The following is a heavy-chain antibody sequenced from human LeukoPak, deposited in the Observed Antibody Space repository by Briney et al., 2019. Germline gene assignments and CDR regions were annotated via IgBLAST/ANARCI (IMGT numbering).Heavy chain of an antibody. Sequence: SETLSLTCTVSGDSISSYYWTWIRQPAGKGLEWIGRMFTSGNPNYNPSLTGRLSMSVDTSKNQFSLKLTSVTAADTAVYYCARGLGASGRYNYYYMDVWGQGTTVTVSS. CDR1: GDSISSYY. J-gene: IGHJ6*03. CDR2: MFTSGNP. V-gene: IGHV4-4*07. CDR3: ARGLGASGRYNYYYMDV. D-gene: IGHD1-26*01.